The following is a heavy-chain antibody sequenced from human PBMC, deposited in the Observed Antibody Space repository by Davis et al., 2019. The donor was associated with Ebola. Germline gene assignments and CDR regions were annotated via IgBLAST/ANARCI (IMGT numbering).Heavy chain of an antibody. D-gene: IGHD3/OR15-3a*01. Sequence: GESLKISCEVSGFTFSSNEMTWVRQAPGKGLEWVSYIDSSASTIYYADSVKGRFTISRDNAKNSLYLQMNSLRDEDTAVYYCARDKPRGTRPGLAGLDYWGQGTLVTVSS. J-gene: IGHJ4*02. CDR3: ARDKPRGTRPGLAGLDY. V-gene: IGHV3-48*03. CDR2: IDSSASTI. CDR1: GFTFSSNE.